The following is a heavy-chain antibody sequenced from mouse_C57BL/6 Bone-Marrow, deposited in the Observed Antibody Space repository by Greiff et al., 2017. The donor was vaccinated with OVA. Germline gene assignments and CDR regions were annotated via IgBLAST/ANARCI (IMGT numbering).Heavy chain of an antibody. D-gene: IGHD1-1*01. CDR2: INPNYGTT. V-gene: IGHV1-39*01. J-gene: IGHJ3*01. CDR1: GYSFTDYN. Sequence: VQLKESGPELVQPGASVKISCKASGYSFTDYNMNWVKQSTGKSLEWIGVINPNYGTTSYNQKFKGKATLTVDQSSSTAYLQLNSLTSEDSAVYYCARRDYYGSPFAYWGQGTLVTVSA. CDR3: ARRDYYGSPFAY.